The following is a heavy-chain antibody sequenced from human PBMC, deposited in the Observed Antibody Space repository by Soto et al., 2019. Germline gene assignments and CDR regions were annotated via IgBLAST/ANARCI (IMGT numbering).Heavy chain of an antibody. CDR2: IKQDVGEK. J-gene: IGHJ4*02. D-gene: IGHD5-18*01. V-gene: IGHV3-7*03. CDR1: GFTFSSYW. CDR3: VRDYRVSYGYGPFDY. Sequence: GESLRLSCAASGFTFSSYWMSWVRQAPGKGLEWVANIKQDVGEKYYVDSVKGRFTISRDNAKNSLYLQMNSLRGDDTAVYYCVRDYRVSYGYGPFDYWGQGTLVTVSS.